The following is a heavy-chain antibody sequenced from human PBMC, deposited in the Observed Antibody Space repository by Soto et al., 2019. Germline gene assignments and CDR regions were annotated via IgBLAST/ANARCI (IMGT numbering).Heavy chain of an antibody. V-gene: IGHV4-31*03. Sequence: PSETLSLTCTVSGGSISRGGYYWIWIRQHPGKGLEWIGYIYYSGSTYYNPSLKSRVTISVDTSKNQFSLKLSSVTAADTAVYYCARDKLDTMRYFDYWGQGTLVTVSS. CDR1: GGSISRGGYY. D-gene: IGHD5-12*01. J-gene: IGHJ4*02. CDR2: IYYSGST. CDR3: ARDKLDTMRYFDY.